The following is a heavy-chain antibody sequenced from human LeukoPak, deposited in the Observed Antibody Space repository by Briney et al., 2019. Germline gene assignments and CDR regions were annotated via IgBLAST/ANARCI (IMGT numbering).Heavy chain of an antibody. J-gene: IGHJ4*02. V-gene: IGHV1-2*02. CDR2: INPNSGGT. CDR1: GYTFTDYY. D-gene: IGHD3-16*02. CDR3: ARVLADYDYVWGSYQAGY. Sequence: ASVKVSCKASGYTFTDYYMHWVRQAPGQGLEWMGWINPNSGGTNYEQKFQGRVTMIRDTSISTAYMELSSLRSEDTAVYYCARVLADYDYVWGSYQAGYWGQGTLVTVSS.